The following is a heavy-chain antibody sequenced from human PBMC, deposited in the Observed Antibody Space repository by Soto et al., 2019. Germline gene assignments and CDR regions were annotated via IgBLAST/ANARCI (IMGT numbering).Heavy chain of an antibody. V-gene: IGHV3-30*18. CDR1: GFTFSSYG. D-gene: IGHD5-18*01. CDR3: AKEGDTAMVRFYYYYGMDV. CDR2: ISYDGSNK. J-gene: IGHJ6*02. Sequence: GGSLRLSCAAPGFTFSSYGMHWVRQAPGKWLEWVAVISYDGSNKYYADSVKGRFTISRDNSKNTLYLQMNSLRAEDTAVYYCAKEGDTAMVRFYYYYGMDVWGQGXTVTVYS.